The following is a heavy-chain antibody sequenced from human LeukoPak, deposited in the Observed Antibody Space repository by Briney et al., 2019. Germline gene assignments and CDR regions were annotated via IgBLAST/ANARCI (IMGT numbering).Heavy chain of an antibody. CDR2: IYYSGST. V-gene: IGHV4-59*01. CDR1: GGSISSYY. CDR3: AREAEYVFDY. Sequence: SETLSLTCTVSGGSISSYYWSWIRQPPGKGLEWIGNIYYSGSTNYNPSLKSRVTISVDTSKNQFSLKLSSVTAADTAVYYCAREAEYVFDYWGQGTLVTVSS. D-gene: IGHD2/OR15-2a*01. J-gene: IGHJ4*02.